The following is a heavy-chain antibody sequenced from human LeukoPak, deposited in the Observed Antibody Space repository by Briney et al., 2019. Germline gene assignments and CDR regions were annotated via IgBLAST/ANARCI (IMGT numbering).Heavy chain of an antibody. J-gene: IGHJ3*02. CDR1: GGSISNYY. CDR3: ARVRHYYGSGYAFDI. Sequence: SETLSLTCTVSGGSISNYYWSWIRQPPGKGLEWIGYIYYSGSTNYNPSLRSRLTISVDTSKNQFSLKLSSVTAADTAVYYCARVRHYYGSGYAFDIWGQGTMVTVSS. D-gene: IGHD3-10*01. V-gene: IGHV4-59*01. CDR2: IYYSGST.